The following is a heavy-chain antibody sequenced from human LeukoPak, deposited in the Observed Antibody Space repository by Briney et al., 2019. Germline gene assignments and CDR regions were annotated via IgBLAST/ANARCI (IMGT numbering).Heavy chain of an antibody. V-gene: IGHV4-34*01. J-gene: IGHJ4*02. CDR2: INHSGST. Sequence: SETLSLTCAVYGGSFSGYYWSWIRQPPGKGLEWIGEINHSGSTNYNPSLKSQVTISVDTSKNQFSLKLSSVTAADTAVYYCARFSSGSYDYWGQGTLVTVSS. D-gene: IGHD1-26*01. CDR1: GGSFSGYY. CDR3: ARFSSGSYDY.